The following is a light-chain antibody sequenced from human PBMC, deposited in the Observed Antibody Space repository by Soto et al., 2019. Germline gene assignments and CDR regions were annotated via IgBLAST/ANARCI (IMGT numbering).Light chain of an antibody. CDR1: SSNIGAGYD. Sequence: QSLLTQPPSVSGAPGQRVTISCTGSSSNIGAGYDVHWYQQLPGTAPKLLIYGNSNRPSGVPDRFSGSKSGTSASLAITGLQAEDEADYYSQSYDSSLAYVFVIGTNVTDL. V-gene: IGLV1-40*01. J-gene: IGLJ1*01. CDR2: GNS. CDR3: QSYDSSLAYV.